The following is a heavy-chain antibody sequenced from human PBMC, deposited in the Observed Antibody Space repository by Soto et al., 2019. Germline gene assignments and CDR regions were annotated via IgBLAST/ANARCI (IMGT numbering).Heavy chain of an antibody. CDR2: INHSGST. CDR3: ARGGVLYGYYSGMDV. D-gene: IGHD2-8*01. CDR1: GGSFSGYY. Sequence: QVQLQQWGAGLLKPSETLSLTCAVYGGSFSGYYWSWIRQPPGKGLEWIGEINHSGSTNYNPSLKSRATRSVDTSKHQFSLKLSSVTAADTAVYYCARGGVLYGYYSGMDVWGQGTTVTVSS. J-gene: IGHJ6*02. V-gene: IGHV4-34*01.